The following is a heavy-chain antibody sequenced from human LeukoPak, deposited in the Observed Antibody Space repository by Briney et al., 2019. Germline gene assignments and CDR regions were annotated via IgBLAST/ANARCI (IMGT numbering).Heavy chain of an antibody. V-gene: IGHV4-61*02. D-gene: IGHD2-2*01. CDR3: ARGVVPAAMHDYYYYYMDV. J-gene: IGHJ6*03. CDR1: GGSISSGSYY. Sequence: KASETLSLTCTVSGGSISSGSYYWSWIRQPAGKGLEWIGRIYTSGSTNYNPSLKSRVTISVDTSKNQFSLKLSSVTAADTAVYYCARGVVPAAMHDYYYYYMDVWGKGTTVTISS. CDR2: IYTSGST.